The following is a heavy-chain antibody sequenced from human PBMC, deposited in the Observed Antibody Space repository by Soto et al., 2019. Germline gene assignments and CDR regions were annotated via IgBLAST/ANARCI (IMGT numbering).Heavy chain of an antibody. D-gene: IGHD3-22*01. CDR2: INPSGGST. V-gene: IGHV1-46*01. J-gene: IGHJ6*02. Sequence: ASVKVSCKASGYTFTSYYMHWVRQAPGQGLEWMGIINPSGGSTSYAQKFQGRVTMTRDTSTSTVYMELSSLRSEDTAVYYCAREYYYDSSGYYFYYYGMDVWGQGTTVTVSS. CDR1: GYTFTSYY. CDR3: AREYYYDSSGYYFYYYGMDV.